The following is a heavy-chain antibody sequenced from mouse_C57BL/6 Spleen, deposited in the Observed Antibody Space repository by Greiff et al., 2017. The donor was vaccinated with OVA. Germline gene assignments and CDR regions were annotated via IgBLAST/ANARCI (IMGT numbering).Heavy chain of an antibody. CDR3: TRKGGVLYYFDY. CDR2: IDPETGGT. J-gene: IGHJ2*01. CDR1: GYTFTDYE. V-gene: IGHV1-15*01. Sequence: QVQLQQSGAELVRPGASVTLSCKASGYTFTDYEMHWVKQTPVHGLEWIGAIDPETGGTAYNQKFKGKAILTADKSSSTAYMELRSLTSEDSAVYYCTRKGGVLYYFDYWGQGTTLTVSS.